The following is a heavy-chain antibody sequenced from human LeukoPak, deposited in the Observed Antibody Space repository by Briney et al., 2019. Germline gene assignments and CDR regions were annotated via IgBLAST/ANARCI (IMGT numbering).Heavy chain of an antibody. CDR1: GGSISSYY. J-gene: IGHJ5*02. V-gene: IGHV4-4*07. CDR3: AREGGDPRWLDP. CDR2: INTSGST. D-gene: IGHD6-25*01. Sequence: SETLFLTCTVSGGSISSYYWTWIRQSAGKGPEWIGRINTSGSTNYNPSLRSRVTMSVNTSKNQFSLNLTSVTAADTAVYSCAREGGDPRWLDPWGQGTLVTVSS.